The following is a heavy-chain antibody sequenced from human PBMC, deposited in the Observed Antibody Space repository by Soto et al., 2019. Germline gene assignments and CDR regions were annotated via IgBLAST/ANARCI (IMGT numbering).Heavy chain of an antibody. D-gene: IGHD6-25*01. CDR1: GFTFTSSA. Sequence: VKVSCKASGFTFTSSAMQWVRQARGQRLEWIGWIVVGSGNTNYAQKFQERVTITRDMSTSTAYMELSSLRSEDTAVYYCAAVGPGMQRPVFDYWGQGTLVTVSS. CDR2: IVVGSGNT. V-gene: IGHV1-58*02. J-gene: IGHJ4*02. CDR3: AAVGPGMQRPVFDY.